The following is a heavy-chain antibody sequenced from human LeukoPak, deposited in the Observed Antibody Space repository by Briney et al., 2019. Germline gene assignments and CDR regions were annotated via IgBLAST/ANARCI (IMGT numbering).Heavy chain of an antibody. CDR2: IYYSGST. CDR3: ARGRFEDYGTFDY. J-gene: IGHJ4*02. D-gene: IGHD4-17*01. Sequence: TSQTLSLTCTVSGGSISSGGYYWSWIRQPPGKGLEWIGYIYYSGSTNYNPSLKSRVTISVDTSKNQFSLKLSSVTAADTAVYYCARGRFEDYGTFDYWGQGTLVTVSS. CDR1: GGSISSGGYY. V-gene: IGHV4-61*08.